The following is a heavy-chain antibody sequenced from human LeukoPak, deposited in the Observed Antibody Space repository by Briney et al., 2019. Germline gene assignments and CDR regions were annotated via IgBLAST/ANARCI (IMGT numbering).Heavy chain of an antibody. CDR1: GYTFTSYG. CDR3: ARALSGYSGYDYPTQFDY. V-gene: IGHV1-18*01. CDR2: ISAYNGNT. Sequence: ASVKVSCKASGYTFTSYGISWVRQAPGQGLGWMGWISAYNGNTNYAQKLQGRVTMTTDTSTSTAYMELRSLRSDDTAVYYCARALSGYSGYDYPTQFDYWGQGTLVTVSS. J-gene: IGHJ4*02. D-gene: IGHD5-12*01.